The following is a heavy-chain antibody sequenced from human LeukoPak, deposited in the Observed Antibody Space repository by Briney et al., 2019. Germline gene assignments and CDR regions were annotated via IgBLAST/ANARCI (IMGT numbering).Heavy chain of an antibody. CDR2: IKQDGSEK. J-gene: IGHJ4*02. V-gene: IGHV3-7*01. CDR3: ARVRYYDYVWGSRHYYFDY. D-gene: IGHD3-16*01. CDR1: GFTFSSYW. Sequence: GGSLRLSCAASGFTFSSYWMSWVRQAPGKGLEWAANIKQDGSEKYYVDSVKGRFTISRDNAKNSLYLQMNSLRAEDTAVYYCARVRYYDYVWGSRHYYFDYWGQGTLVTVSS.